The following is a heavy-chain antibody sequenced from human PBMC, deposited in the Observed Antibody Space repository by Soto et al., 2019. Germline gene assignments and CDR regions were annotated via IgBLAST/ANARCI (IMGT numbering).Heavy chain of an antibody. D-gene: IGHD3-16*01. CDR3: ARQVMSLVGWFDP. CDR2: IYYSGST. CDR1: GGSISSYY. Sequence: SETLSLTCTVSGGSISSYYWSWIRQPPGKGLEWIGYIYYSGSTNYNPSLKSRVTISVDTSKNQFSLKLSSVTAADTAVYYCARQVMSLVGWFDPWGQGTLVTVSS. J-gene: IGHJ5*02. V-gene: IGHV4-59*08.